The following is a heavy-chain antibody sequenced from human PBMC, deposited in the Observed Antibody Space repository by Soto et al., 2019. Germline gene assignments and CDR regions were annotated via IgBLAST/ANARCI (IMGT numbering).Heavy chain of an antibody. J-gene: IGHJ4*02. CDR3: AKGRGQNWNFDY. V-gene: IGHV3-23*01. D-gene: IGHD1-1*01. CDR2: ISGSGGTA. Sequence: EVQLLESGGGSVQPGGSLRLSCAASGFTFSSYAMHWVRRPPGKGLEWVSSISGSGGTAYYADSVKGRFSISRDSLVNTLYLQMNSLRAEDTAVYYCAKGRGQNWNFDYGGQGTLVTVSP. CDR1: GFTFSSYA.